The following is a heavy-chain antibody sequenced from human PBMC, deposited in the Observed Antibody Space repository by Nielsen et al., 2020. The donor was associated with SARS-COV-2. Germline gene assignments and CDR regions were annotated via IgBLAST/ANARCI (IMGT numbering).Heavy chain of an antibody. J-gene: IGHJ4*02. D-gene: IGHD2-2*02. CDR3: ARRPRRYCSSTSRYTVSHYFDY. Sequence: SETLSLTCAVYGGSFSGYYWSWIRQPPGKGLEWIGEINHSGSTNYNPSLKSRVTISVDTSKNQFSLKLSSVTAADTAVYYCARRPRRYCSSTSRYTVSHYFDYWGQGTLVTVSS. CDR1: GGSFSGYY. V-gene: IGHV4-34*01. CDR2: INHSGST.